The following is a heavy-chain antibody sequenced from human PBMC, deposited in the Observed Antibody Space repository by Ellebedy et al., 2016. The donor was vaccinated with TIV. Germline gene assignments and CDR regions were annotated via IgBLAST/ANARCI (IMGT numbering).Heavy chain of an antibody. CDR2: ITYDEIEK. Sequence: PGGSLRLSCAASGFTFSRFWMGWIRQAPGKGLEWVAHITYDEIEKYYANSVKGRFTISRDNARNSLYLQMKSLRVDDTAMYYCARDTVAVPDGDTFDFWGQGTMVTVST. CDR3: ARDTVAVPDGDTFDF. V-gene: IGHV3-7*04. D-gene: IGHD2-2*01. J-gene: IGHJ3*01. CDR1: GFTFSRFW.